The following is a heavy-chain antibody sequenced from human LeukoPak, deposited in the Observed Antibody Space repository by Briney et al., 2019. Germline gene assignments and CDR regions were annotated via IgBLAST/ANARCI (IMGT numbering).Heavy chain of an antibody. V-gene: IGHV4-34*01. CDR1: GGSFSGYY. J-gene: IGHJ4*02. Sequence: PSETLSLTCAVYGGSFSGYYWSWIRQPPGKGLEWIGEINHSGSTSYNPSLVSRVTISVDTSKNQFSLKLSSVTAADTAVYYCARRVTSSGWYRDDYWGQGTLVTVSS. CDR2: INHSGST. D-gene: IGHD6-19*01. CDR3: ARRVTSSGWYRDDY.